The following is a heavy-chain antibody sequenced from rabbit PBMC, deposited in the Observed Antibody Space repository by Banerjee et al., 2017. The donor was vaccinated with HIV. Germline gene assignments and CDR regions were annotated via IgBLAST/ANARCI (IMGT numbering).Heavy chain of an antibody. V-gene: IGHV1S45*01. Sequence: QEQLVESGGGLVQPEGSLTLTCKASGSDISSNAMCWVRQAPGKGLEWIACIAAGSSGSTLYASWAKGRFTISKTSSTTVTLQMTSLTAADTATYFCARDLAGVIGWNFNLWGPGTLVTVS. CDR1: GSDISSNA. D-gene: IGHD4-1*01. J-gene: IGHJ4*01. CDR3: ARDLAGVIGWNFNL. CDR2: IAAGSSGST.